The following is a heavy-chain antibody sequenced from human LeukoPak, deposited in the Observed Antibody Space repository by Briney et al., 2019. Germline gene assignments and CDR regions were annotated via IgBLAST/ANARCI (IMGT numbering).Heavy chain of an antibody. CDR2: MYTSGST. J-gene: IGHJ6*03. Sequence: PADTLSLTCTLSGVPMSSGRYWGSWIRQPAGKGLEWIGRMYTSGSTNYNPSLKSRVTTSVDTSKNQFSLKLSSVTAADTAVYYCARDMPHYYDSSEDYFYYYYMDVWGKGTTVTVSS. CDR3: ARDMPHYYDSSEDYFYYYYMDV. D-gene: IGHD3-22*01. CDR1: GVPMSSGRYW. V-gene: IGHV4-61*02.